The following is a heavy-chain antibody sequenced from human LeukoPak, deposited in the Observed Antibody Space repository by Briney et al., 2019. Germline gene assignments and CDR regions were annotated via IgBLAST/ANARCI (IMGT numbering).Heavy chain of an antibody. Sequence: GGSLRLSCAASGFTVSSNYMNWVRQAPGKGLEWVSYIDSGSGNIYYRDSVKGRFTISRDNAQNSLYLQMDSLRDEDTAVYYCAREDDDWGPNTLDVWGQGTVVTVSS. CDR2: IDSGSGNI. CDR1: GFTVSSNY. D-gene: IGHD7-27*01. CDR3: AREDDDWGPNTLDV. V-gene: IGHV3-48*02. J-gene: IGHJ3*01.